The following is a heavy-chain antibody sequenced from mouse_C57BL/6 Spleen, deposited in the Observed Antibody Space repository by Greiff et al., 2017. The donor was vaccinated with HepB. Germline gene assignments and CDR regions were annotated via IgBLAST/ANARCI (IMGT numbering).Heavy chain of an antibody. CDR1: GYTFTDYY. V-gene: IGHV1-26*01. D-gene: IGHD1-1*01. J-gene: IGHJ1*03. CDR3: ARRGAYYYGSTWYFDV. CDR2: INPNNGGT. Sequence: EVQLQQSGPELVKPGASVKISCKASGYTFTDYYMNWVKQSHGKSLEWIGDINPNNGGTSYNQKFKGKATLTVDKSSSTAYMELRSLTSEDSAVYYCARRGAYYYGSTWYFDVWGTGTTVTVSS.